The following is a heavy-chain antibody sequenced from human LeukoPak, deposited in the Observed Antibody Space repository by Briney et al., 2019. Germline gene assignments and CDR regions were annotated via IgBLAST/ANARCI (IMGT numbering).Heavy chain of an antibody. V-gene: IGHV1-2*02. CDR2: INPNSGVT. J-gene: IGHJ4*02. Sequence: ASVKRSCKASGYTFTGYYMHWVREAPGQGLEWLACINPNSGVTNYAQNLQGRATMTTDTSINTVYMELNRLRSDDTAVYFCARDRTTVTIFDYWGQGTLVTVSS. CDR3: ARDRTTVTIFDY. CDR1: GYTFTGYY. D-gene: IGHD4-17*01.